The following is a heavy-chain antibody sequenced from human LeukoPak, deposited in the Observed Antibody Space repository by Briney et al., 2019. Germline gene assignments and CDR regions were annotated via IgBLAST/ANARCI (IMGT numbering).Heavy chain of an antibody. Sequence: GGSLRLSCAASGFTFSSYGMHWVRQAPGKGLEWVAVISYDGSNKYYADSVKGRFTISRDNSKNTLYLQTNSLRAEDTAVYYCAKGGVVGATYDPWGQGTLATVSS. D-gene: IGHD1-26*01. CDR1: GFTFSSYG. J-gene: IGHJ5*02. V-gene: IGHV3-30*18. CDR2: ISYDGSNK. CDR3: AKGGVVGATYDP.